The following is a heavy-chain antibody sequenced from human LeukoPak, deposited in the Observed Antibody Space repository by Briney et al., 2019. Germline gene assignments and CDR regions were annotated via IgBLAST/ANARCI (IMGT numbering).Heavy chain of an antibody. CDR1: GGTFSSYA. V-gene: IGHV1-2*06. CDR2: INPNNGGT. CDR3: ARDADYLNYYDSSGYYDY. Sequence: ASVKVSCKASGGTFSSYAISWVRQAPGQGLEWMGRINPNNGGTNYAQKFQGRVTMTRDTSISTAYMELSRLRSDDTAVYYCARDADYLNYYDSSGYYDYWGQGTLVTVSS. D-gene: IGHD3-22*01. J-gene: IGHJ4*02.